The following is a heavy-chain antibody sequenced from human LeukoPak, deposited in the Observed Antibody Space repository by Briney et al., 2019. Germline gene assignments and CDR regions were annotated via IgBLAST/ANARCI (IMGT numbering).Heavy chain of an antibody. CDR1: GWTFGTYA. CDR3: ARGLFWFGELSYSMDV. CDR2: ISTGSSPI. D-gene: IGHD3-10*01. V-gene: IGHV3-48*01. J-gene: IGHJ6*02. Sequence: GGSLRLSCAASGWTFGTYAMNLLRQSPGKGLEGVSDISTGSSPIYYANSVKGRFTISRDNAKNSLYLQMHSLRAEDTAIYYCARGLFWFGELSYSMDVWGQGTTVTVSS.